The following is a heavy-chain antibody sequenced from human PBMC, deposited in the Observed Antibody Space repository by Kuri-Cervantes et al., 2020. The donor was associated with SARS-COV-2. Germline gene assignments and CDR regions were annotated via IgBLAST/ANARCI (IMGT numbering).Heavy chain of an antibody. CDR1: GFTSSSDE. CDR2: ISSTGDTI. J-gene: IGHJ4*02. V-gene: IGHV3-48*03. CDR3: TRWRVGAKT. Sequence: GRSLRLSCAASGFTSSSDEMNWVRQTPGKGLEWVSYISSTGDTIYYADSVKGRFTISRDNAKNSLYLQMNSLRAEDKAVYYCTRWRVGAKTWGQGTLVTVSS. D-gene: IGHD1-26*01.